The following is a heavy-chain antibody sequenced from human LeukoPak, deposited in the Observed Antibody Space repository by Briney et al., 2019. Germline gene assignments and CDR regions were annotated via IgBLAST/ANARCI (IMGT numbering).Heavy chain of an antibody. D-gene: IGHD6-19*01. J-gene: IGHJ4*02. CDR1: GFTFSSYA. CDR3: ARDGILYSSGWYGDY. V-gene: IGHV3-30-3*01. Sequence: PGGSLRLSCAASGFTFSSYAMHWVRQAPGKGLEWVAVISYDGSNKYYADSVKGRFTISRDNSKNTLYLQMNSLRAEDTAVYYCARDGILYSSGWYGDYWGQGTLVTVSS. CDR2: ISYDGSNK.